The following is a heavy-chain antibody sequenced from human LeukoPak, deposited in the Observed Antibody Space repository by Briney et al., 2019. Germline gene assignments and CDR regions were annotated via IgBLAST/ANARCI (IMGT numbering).Heavy chain of an antibody. Sequence: PGRSLRLSCAASGFTFDDYAMHWVRHAPGKGLKWVSGISWNSGSIGYADSVKGRFTISRDNAKNSLFLQMNSLRVEDMAFYYCVKGGHSSGWYTDFDYWGQGTLVTVSS. J-gene: IGHJ4*02. D-gene: IGHD6-19*01. CDR2: ISWNSGSI. V-gene: IGHV3-9*03. CDR3: VKGGHSSGWYTDFDY. CDR1: GFTFDDYA.